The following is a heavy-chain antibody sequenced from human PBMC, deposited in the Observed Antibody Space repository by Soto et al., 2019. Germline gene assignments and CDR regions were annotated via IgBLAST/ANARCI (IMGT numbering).Heavy chain of an antibody. CDR1: GFTFSSYA. CDR2: ISGSGGST. Sequence: HPGGSLRLSCAASGFTFSSYAMSWVRQAPGKGLEWVSAISGSGGSTYYADSVKGRFTISRDNSKNTLYLQMNSLRAEDTAVYYCAKAPRFSGSLRFDPWGQGTLVTVSS. D-gene: IGHD1-26*01. J-gene: IGHJ5*02. V-gene: IGHV3-23*01. CDR3: AKAPRFSGSLRFDP.